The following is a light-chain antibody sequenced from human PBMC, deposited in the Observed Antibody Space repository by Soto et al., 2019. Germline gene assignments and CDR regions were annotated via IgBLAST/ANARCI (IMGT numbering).Light chain of an antibody. J-gene: IGKJ5*01. V-gene: IGKV2-28*01. CDR2: LGS. CDR3: MQALQTPLT. CDR1: QSLLHYNGNNY. Sequence: DIVMTQSPLSLPVTPGEPASISCRSSQSLLHYNGNNYLDWYLQKPGQSPQVLIYLGSNRASGVPDRFSGSGSGTDFTLKISRVEAEDVGVYYCMQALQTPLTFGPGTRLEIK.